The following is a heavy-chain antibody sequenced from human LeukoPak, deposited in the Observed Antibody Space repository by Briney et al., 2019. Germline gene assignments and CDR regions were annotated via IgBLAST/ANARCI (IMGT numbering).Heavy chain of an antibody. J-gene: IGHJ5*02. CDR3: ARGAIAGRGGNWFWFDP. Sequence: GGSLRLSCAASGSTFSTYSMNWVRQAPGKGLEWVSYISSRSSTIYYADSVKGRFTISRDNAKNSLYLQMNSLRDEDTAVYYCARGAIAGRGGNWFWFDPWGQGTLVTVSS. D-gene: IGHD6-13*01. CDR1: GSTFSTYS. CDR2: ISSRSSTI. V-gene: IGHV3-48*02.